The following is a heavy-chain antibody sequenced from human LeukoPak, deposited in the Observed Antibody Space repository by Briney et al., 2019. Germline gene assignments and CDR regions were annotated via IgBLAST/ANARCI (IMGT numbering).Heavy chain of an antibody. J-gene: IGHJ1*01. V-gene: IGHV4-34*01. CDR2: INHSGST. CDR1: GGSFSGYY. Sequence: LETLSLTCAVYGGSFSGYYWSWIRQPPGKGLEWIGEINHSGSTNYNPSLKSRVAISVDTSKNQFSLKLSSVTAADTAVYYCARGRPFQHWGQGTLVTVSS. CDR3: ARGRPFQH.